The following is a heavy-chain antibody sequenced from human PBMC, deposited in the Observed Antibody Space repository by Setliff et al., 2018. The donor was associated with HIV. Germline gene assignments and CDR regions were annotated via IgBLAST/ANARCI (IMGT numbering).Heavy chain of an antibody. D-gene: IGHD5-18*01. J-gene: IGHJ5*02. Sequence: SETLSLTCYVTDDPISSYYWSWVRQPAGKGLEWIGRLYVSGDTNYNPSLKSRVTMSLDTSKKHFSLNLKSMTAADTAVYYCARGPPGKQLWLGVWFDPWGQGTLVTVSS. CDR1: DDPISSYY. V-gene: IGHV4-4*07. CDR3: ARGPPGKQLWLGVWFDP. CDR2: LYVSGDT.